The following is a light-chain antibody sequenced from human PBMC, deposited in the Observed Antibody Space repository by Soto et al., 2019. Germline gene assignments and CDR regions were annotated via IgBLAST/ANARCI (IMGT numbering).Light chain of an antibody. CDR2: HAS. CDR1: QSISNW. J-gene: IGKJ1*01. Sequence: DIQITQSPATLPSYLLDIVTITCRASQSISNWLAWYQQKPGTAPKVLIYHASNLQSGVPSRFSGSGSGTEFTLTISSLQPDDFATYYCQQYNSYPATFGQGTKVDIK. V-gene: IGKV1-5*01. CDR3: QQYNSYPAT.